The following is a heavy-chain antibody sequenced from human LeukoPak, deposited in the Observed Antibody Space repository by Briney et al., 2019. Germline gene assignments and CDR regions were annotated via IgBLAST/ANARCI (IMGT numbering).Heavy chain of an antibody. Sequence: PGGSLRLSCAASGFTFSTYVMTWVRQAPGKGLEWVSTISGSGGSTYHAESVKGRFTISRDNSKNTLFLQMNSLRAEDTAVYYCAKTAGFGEWGPNYFDYWGQGTLVTVSS. CDR2: ISGSGGST. CDR3: AKTAGFGEWGPNYFDY. D-gene: IGHD3-10*01. V-gene: IGHV3-23*01. J-gene: IGHJ4*02. CDR1: GFTFSTYV.